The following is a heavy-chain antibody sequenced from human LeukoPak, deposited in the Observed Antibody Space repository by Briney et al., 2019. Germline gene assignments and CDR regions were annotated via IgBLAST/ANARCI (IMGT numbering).Heavy chain of an antibody. Sequence: EASVTVSCKASGYTFTSHGLSWARQAPGQGLEWMGWISIYSGNTNYAQKFQDRISMTTDTSTSTAYMELRSLKSDDTAAYYCARDPGGTWGFDYWGQGALVTVSS. V-gene: IGHV1-18*01. D-gene: IGHD7-27*01. CDR3: ARDPGGTWGFDY. CDR2: ISIYSGNT. CDR1: GYTFTSHG. J-gene: IGHJ4*02.